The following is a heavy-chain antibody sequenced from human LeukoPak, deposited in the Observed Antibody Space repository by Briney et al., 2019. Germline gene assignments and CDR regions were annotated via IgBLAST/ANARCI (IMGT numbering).Heavy chain of an antibody. V-gene: IGHV3-49*04. D-gene: IGHD1-26*01. CDR2: IRSKPYGETT. J-gene: IGHJ4*02. Sequence: GGSLRLSCTASGFTLGDYAMSWVRQAPGKGLEWVGFIRSKPYGETTEYAASVKARFTLSRDDSKSIAYLQMSSLKTGDTAVYYCTRNYRGSFHYFDYWGQGTLVTVSS. CDR1: GFTLGDYA. CDR3: TRNYRGSFHYFDY.